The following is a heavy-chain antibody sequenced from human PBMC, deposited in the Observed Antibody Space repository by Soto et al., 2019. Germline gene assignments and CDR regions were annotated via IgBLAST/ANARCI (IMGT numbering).Heavy chain of an antibody. CDR2: IYWDDDK. CDR1: GXSLXXXXXX. Sequence: QITLKESGPTLVKPTQTLTLTCTFSGXSLXXXXXXXXXXXQPPGKALKWLALIYWDDDKRYSPSLKSRLAXXXXXXXXXXXXXXXXXXXXXXGTYXXXXXDSGSNWAFDYWGQGTLVTVSS. CDR3: XXXDSGSNWAFDY. J-gene: IGHJ4*02. V-gene: IGHV2-5*02. D-gene: IGHD6-13*01.